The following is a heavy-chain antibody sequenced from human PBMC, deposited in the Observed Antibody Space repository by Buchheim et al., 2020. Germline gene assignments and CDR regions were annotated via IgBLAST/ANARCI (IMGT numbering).Heavy chain of an antibody. D-gene: IGHD2-15*01. V-gene: IGHV3-23*01. CDR2: ISGSGGST. J-gene: IGHJ4*02. CDR3: AKVGIVVVVAARFTYYFDY. CDR1: GLTFSSYA. Sequence: EVQLLESGGGLVQPGGSLRLSCAASGLTFSSYAMSWVRQGPGKGLEWVSGISGSGGSTYYADSVKGRFTIPRDNSKNTLYLQMNSLRAEDTAVYYCAKVGIVVVVAARFTYYFDYWGQGTL.